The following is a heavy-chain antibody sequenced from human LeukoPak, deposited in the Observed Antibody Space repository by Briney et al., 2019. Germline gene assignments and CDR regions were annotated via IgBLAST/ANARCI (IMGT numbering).Heavy chain of an antibody. Sequence: SETLSLTCTVSGGSISSGGYYWSWIRQHPGKGLEWIGYIYYSGSTYYNPSLKSRVTISVDTSKNQFSLKLSSVTAADTAVYYCARDRYYDSSGPYWYFDLWGRGTLVTVSS. CDR1: GGSISSGGYY. CDR3: ARDRYYDSSGPYWYFDL. V-gene: IGHV4-31*03. J-gene: IGHJ2*01. CDR2: IYYSGST. D-gene: IGHD3-22*01.